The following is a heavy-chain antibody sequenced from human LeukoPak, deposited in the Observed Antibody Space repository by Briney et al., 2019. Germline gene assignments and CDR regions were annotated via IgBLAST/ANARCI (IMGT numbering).Heavy chain of an antibody. D-gene: IGHD6-19*01. Sequence: GGSLRLSCAASGFTFDDYAMHWVRQAPGKGLEWVSLISWDGGSTYYADSVKGRFTISRDNRKNSLYLQMNSLRAEDTALYYCAKEYSSGWYLLGALDYWGQGTLVTVSS. V-gene: IGHV3-43D*03. CDR2: ISWDGGST. J-gene: IGHJ4*02. CDR1: GFTFDDYA. CDR3: AKEYSSGWYLLGALDY.